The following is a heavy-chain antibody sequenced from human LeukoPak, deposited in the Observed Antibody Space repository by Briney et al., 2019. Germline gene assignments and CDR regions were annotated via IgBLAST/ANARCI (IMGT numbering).Heavy chain of an antibody. Sequence: SETLSLTCTVSGGSISSGSYYWSWIRQPAGKGLEWIGRIYTSGSTNYNPSLKSRVTISVDTSKNQFSLKLSSVTAADTAVYYCARSTNLYYYDSSGYYYYYYMDVWGKGTTVTISS. J-gene: IGHJ6*03. D-gene: IGHD3-22*01. CDR2: IYTSGST. CDR1: GGSISSGSYY. CDR3: ARSTNLYYYDSSGYYYYYYMDV. V-gene: IGHV4-61*02.